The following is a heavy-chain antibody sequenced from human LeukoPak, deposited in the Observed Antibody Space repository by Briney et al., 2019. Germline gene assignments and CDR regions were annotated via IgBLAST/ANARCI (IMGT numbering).Heavy chain of an antibody. J-gene: IGHJ4*02. CDR3: AREYYYGSGSYFSLGY. Sequence: ASVKVSCKSSGYTFTSYYMHWVRQAPGQGREWMGIINPSGGSTSYAQKFQGRVTMTRDTSTSTVYMELSSLRSEDTDVYYCAREYYYGSGSYFSLGYWGQGTLVTVSS. V-gene: IGHV1-46*01. D-gene: IGHD3-10*01. CDR1: GYTFTSYY. CDR2: INPSGGST.